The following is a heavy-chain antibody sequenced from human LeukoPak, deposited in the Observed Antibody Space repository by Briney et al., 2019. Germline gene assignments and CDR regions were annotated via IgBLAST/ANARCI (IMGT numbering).Heavy chain of an antibody. Sequence: SETLSLTCAVYGGSFSDYFWSWIRQPAGKGLEWIGRIYTSGSTNYNPSLKSRVTMSVDTSKNQFSLKLSSVTAADTAVYYCAREDYDYVWGSYRHRHFDYWGQGTLVTVSS. J-gene: IGHJ4*02. CDR2: IYTSGST. CDR3: AREDYDYVWGSYRHRHFDY. D-gene: IGHD3-16*02. V-gene: IGHV4-4*07. CDR1: GGSFSDYF.